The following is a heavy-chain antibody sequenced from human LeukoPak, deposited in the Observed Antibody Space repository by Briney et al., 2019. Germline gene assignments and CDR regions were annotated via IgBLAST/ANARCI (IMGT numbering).Heavy chain of an antibody. Sequence: PSETLSLTCAVYGGSFSGYYWSWIRQPPGKGLEWIGEINHSGSTNYNPSLKSRVTISVDTSKNQFSLKLSSVTAADTAVYYCARSSSGWYNYYGMDVWGQGTTVTVSS. D-gene: IGHD6-19*01. CDR3: ARSSSGWYNYYGMDV. V-gene: IGHV4-34*01. CDR1: GGSFSGYY. J-gene: IGHJ6*02. CDR2: INHSGST.